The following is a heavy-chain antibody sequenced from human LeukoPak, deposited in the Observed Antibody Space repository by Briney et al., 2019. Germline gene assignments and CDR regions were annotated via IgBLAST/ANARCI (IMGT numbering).Heavy chain of an antibody. CDR2: ISGSGDST. D-gene: IGHD6-19*01. J-gene: IGHJ4*02. Sequence: GGSLRLSCAASGFTFNSYAMTWVRQAPAKGLEWVSAISGSGDSTYYADSVRGRFTISRDNSKNTLYLQMNSPRAEDTAVYYCSKGRIVTGTLALDYWGQGTLVTVSS. CDR3: SKGRIVTGTLALDY. V-gene: IGHV3-23*01. CDR1: GFTFNSYA.